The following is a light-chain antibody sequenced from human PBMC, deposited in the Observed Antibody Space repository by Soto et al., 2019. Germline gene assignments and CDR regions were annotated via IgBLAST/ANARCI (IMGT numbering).Light chain of an antibody. CDR2: ATS. V-gene: IGKV1-12*01. CDR3: QQGDSFPTT. J-gene: IGKJ5*01. Sequence: DIQMTQSPSSVSASVGDRVTITCRASQSISSWLAWYQQKPGTVPKLRIYATSSLQVGVTSRFSGSGTGTEFTLTISSLQPEDFGTYYCQQGDSFPTTFGHGTSLEIK. CDR1: QSISSW.